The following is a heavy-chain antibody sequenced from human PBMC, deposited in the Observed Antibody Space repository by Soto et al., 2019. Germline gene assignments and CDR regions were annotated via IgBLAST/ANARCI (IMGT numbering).Heavy chain of an antibody. D-gene: IGHD2-8*02. CDR1: GFTFSSYA. CDR2: ISGSGGST. J-gene: IGHJ4*02. CDR3: AKEYVGSSPVVYYFDY. Sequence: EVQLLESGGGLVQPGGSLRLSCAASGFTFSSYAMSWVRQAPGKGPEWVSAISGSGGSTYYADSVKGRFTISRDNSKNTLYLQMNSLRAEDTAVYYCAKEYVGSSPVVYYFDYWGQGTLVTVSS. V-gene: IGHV3-23*01.